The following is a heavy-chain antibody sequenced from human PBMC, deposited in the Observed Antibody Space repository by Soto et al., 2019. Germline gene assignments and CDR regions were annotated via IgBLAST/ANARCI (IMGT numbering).Heavy chain of an antibody. D-gene: IGHD4-4*01. J-gene: IGHJ4*02. CDR3: ARGLPNYSAFDS. Sequence: DVQLVESGGGLVQPGESLRLSCAASGFTFSSYWMHWIRQAPGKGLVWVSRVSSDGSSTVYANSVKGRLTISGDNAKNTLYLQMNSLSDEDKAVYYCARGLPNYSAFDSWGQGTLVTVSS. CDR1: GFTFSSYW. V-gene: IGHV3-74*01. CDR2: VSSDGSST.